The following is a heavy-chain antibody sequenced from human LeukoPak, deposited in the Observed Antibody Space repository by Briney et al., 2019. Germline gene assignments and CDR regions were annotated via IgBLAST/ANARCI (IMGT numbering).Heavy chain of an antibody. CDR3: AREIEWELCYFDY. V-gene: IGHV4-38-2*01. CDR2: IYHSGST. CDR1: GYSISSGYY. D-gene: IGHD1-26*01. Sequence: SETLSLTCAVSGYSISSGYYWGWIRQPPGKGLEWIGSIYHSGSTYYNPSLKSRVTISVDTSKNQFSLKLSSVTAADTAVYYCAREIEWELCYFDYWGQGTLVTVSS. J-gene: IGHJ4*02.